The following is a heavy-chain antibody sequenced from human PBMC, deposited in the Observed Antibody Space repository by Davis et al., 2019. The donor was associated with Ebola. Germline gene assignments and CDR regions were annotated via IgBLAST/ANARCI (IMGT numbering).Heavy chain of an antibody. CDR3: ARLNTMIVVGGGLDY. CDR2: IYYSGST. V-gene: IGHV4-59*08. Sequence: GSLRLSCTVSGGSISSYYWSWIRQPPGKGLEWIGYIYYSGSTNYNPSLKSRVTISVDTSKNQFSLKLSSVTAADTAVYYCARLNTMIVVGGGLDYWGQGTLVTVSS. D-gene: IGHD3-22*01. J-gene: IGHJ4*02. CDR1: GGSISSYY.